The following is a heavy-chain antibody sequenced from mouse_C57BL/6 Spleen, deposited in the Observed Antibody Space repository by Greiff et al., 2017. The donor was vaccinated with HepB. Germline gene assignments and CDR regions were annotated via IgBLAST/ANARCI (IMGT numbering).Heavy chain of an antibody. J-gene: IGHJ2*01. CDR1: GYAFSSSW. D-gene: IGHD4-1*01. V-gene: IGHV1-82*01. Sequence: VQLQQSGPELVKPGASVKISCKASGYAFSSSWMNWVKQRPGKGLEWIGRIYPGDGDTNYNGKFKGKATLTADKSSSTAYMQLSSLTSEDSAVYFCARRTGTRDFDYWGQGTTLTVSS. CDR3: ARRTGTRDFDY. CDR2: IYPGDGDT.